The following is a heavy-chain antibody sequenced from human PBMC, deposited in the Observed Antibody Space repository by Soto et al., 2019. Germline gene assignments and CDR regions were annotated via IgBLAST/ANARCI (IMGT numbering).Heavy chain of an antibody. J-gene: IGHJ4*01. CDR3: VRKYPGTRPFDY. CDR1: GFTFNSYA. Sequence: GGSLRLSCAASGFTFNSYAMDLVRQAPGKGLAWVSAIGTDGNTYYANSVKGRFTISRDNSRTTLYLQMNSLRVEDTALYYCVRKYPGTRPFDYWGQGTLVTVSS. V-gene: IGHV3-23*01. CDR2: IGTDGNT. D-gene: IGHD2-2*01.